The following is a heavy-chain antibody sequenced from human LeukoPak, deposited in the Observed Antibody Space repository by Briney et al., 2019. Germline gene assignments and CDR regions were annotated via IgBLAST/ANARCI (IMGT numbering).Heavy chain of an antibody. V-gene: IGHV3-23*01. Sequence: GRSLRLSCAASGFTFTSFGMNWVRQAPGKGREWVSVISGSGGRTYYADSVKGRFTISRDNSKKTLYLQMNSLRAEDTAVYYCAKGDGFGLLWFAEVFDYWGQGTLVTVSS. J-gene: IGHJ4*02. CDR3: AKGDGFGLLWFAEVFDY. CDR2: ISGSGGRT. D-gene: IGHD3-10*01. CDR1: GFTFTSFG.